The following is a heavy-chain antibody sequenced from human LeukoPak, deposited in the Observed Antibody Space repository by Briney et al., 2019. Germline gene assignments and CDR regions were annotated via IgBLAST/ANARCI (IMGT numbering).Heavy chain of an antibody. J-gene: IGHJ5*02. CDR2: FYSAGNT. V-gene: IGHV3-66*02. CDR3: AKDRALAS. Sequence: PGGSLRLSCAASGLTVSASHMSWVRQAPGKGLEWVAAFYSAGNTYYADSVKGRFTISRDNSKNTMYLQMNSLRPDDTAVYYSAKDRALASWGQGTLVTVSS. CDR1: GLTVSASH.